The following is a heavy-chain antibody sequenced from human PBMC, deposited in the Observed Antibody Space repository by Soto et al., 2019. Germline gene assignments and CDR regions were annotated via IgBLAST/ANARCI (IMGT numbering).Heavy chain of an antibody. J-gene: IGHJ6*02. CDR1: GFSFSGYA. D-gene: IGHD3-10*01. CDR3: ARDGRFGELNYGMDV. CDR2: TSYDGSNK. Sequence: LRLSCAASGFSFSGYAMHWVRQAPGKGLEWVGVTSYDGSNKYYADSVKGRFTISRDNSKNTLYLQMNSLRAEDTALYYCARDGRFGELNYGMDVWGQGTTVTVSS. V-gene: IGHV3-30-3*01.